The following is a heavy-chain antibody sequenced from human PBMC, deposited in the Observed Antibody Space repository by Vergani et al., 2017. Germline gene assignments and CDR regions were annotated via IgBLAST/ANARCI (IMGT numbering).Heavy chain of an antibody. D-gene: IGHD2-2*02. CDR3: AKGAAPKIVVVPAAIFGY. J-gene: IGHJ4*02. CDR1: GFTFSSYA. Sequence: VQLLESGGGLVQPGGSLRLSCAASGFTFSSYAMSWVRQAPGKGLEWVAVISYDGSNKYYADSVKGRFTISRDNSKNTLYLQMNSLRAEDTAVYYCAKGAAPKIVVVPAAIFGYWGQGTLVTVSS. CDR2: ISYDGSNK. V-gene: IGHV3-30*18.